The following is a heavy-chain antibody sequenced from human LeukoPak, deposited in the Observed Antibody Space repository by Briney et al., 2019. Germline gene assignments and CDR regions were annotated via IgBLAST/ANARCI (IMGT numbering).Heavy chain of an antibody. J-gene: IGHJ3*02. CDR1: GYSFTSYW. CDR2: IYPGDSDT. D-gene: IGHD4-11*01. CDR3: ARRLRTTVTTRAFDI. Sequence: PGGSLRLSCKGSGYSFTSYWIGWVRQMPGKGLEWMGIIYPGDSDTRYSPSSQGQVTISADKSISTAYLQWSSLKASDTAMYYCARRLRTTVTTRAFDIWGQGTMVTVSS. V-gene: IGHV5-51*01.